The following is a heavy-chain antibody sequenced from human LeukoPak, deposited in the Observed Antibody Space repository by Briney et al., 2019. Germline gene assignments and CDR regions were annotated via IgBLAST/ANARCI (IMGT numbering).Heavy chain of an antibody. CDR2: ISAYNGNT. J-gene: IGHJ4*02. CDR3: ARDWGRLVSPRKLDY. Sequence: ASVKVSCKASGYTFTSYGISWVRQAPGQGLEWMGWISAYNGNTNYAQKLQGRVTMTTDTSTSTAYMELRSLRSDDTAVYYCARDWGRLVSPRKLDYWGQGTLVTVSS. CDR1: GYTFTSYG. V-gene: IGHV1-18*01. D-gene: IGHD3-16*01.